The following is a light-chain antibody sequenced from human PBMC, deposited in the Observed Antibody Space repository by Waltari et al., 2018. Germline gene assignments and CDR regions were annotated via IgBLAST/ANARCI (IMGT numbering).Light chain of an antibody. J-gene: IGKJ2*01. CDR2: KGS. CDR3: QQYNSYPYT. V-gene: IGKV1-5*03. CDR1: QSISVW. Sequence: DIQMTQSPSTLAASVGDRVTITCRASQSISVWLAWYQQKPGKAPKPLIYKGSSLESVVTSRFSGTGSETDVTVPISRLHLDDFATYYCQQYNSYPYTFVQVTTLEI.